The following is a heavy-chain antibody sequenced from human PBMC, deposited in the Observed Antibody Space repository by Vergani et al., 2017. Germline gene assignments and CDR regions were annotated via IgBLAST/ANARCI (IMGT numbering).Heavy chain of an antibody. J-gene: IGHJ4*02. CDR1: GGSLRSYY. V-gene: IGHV4-59*01. Sequence: QVPLQESGPGLVKPSETLSLPCTVSGGSLRSYYWSWIRPPPGTGVEWIGYIYYSGSTNYNPSLKSRVTISVDTSKNQFSLQLSSVTAADTAVYYCAREGLYSGSLWGQGTLVTVSS. CDR3: AREGLYSGSL. D-gene: IGHD1-26*01. CDR2: IYYSGST.